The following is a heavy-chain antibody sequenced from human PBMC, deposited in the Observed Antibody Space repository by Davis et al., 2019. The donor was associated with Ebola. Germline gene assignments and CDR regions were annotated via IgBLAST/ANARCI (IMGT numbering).Heavy chain of an antibody. CDR3: ARGGAQTYHYGSGSYSFVYYFDY. V-gene: IGHV4-4*02. Sequence: MPSETLSLTCAVSGGSISSSNWWSWVRQPPGKGLEWIGEIYHSGSTNYNPSLKSRVTISVDKSKNQFSLKVNSVTAADTAVYFCARGGAQTYHYGSGSYSFVYYFDYWGQGTLVTVSS. J-gene: IGHJ4*02. D-gene: IGHD3-10*01. CDR2: IYHSGST. CDR1: GGSISSSNW.